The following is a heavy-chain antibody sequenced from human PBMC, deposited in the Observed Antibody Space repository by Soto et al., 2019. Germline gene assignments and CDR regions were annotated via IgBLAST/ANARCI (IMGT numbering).Heavy chain of an antibody. J-gene: IGHJ6*02. V-gene: IGHV1-3*01. D-gene: IGHD5-12*01. CDR1: GQGFTSYA. CDR2: ISVGGTNT. CDR3: ARGGYSSTSYYGLDV. Sequence: ASVKVSCKASGQGFTSYAMHWVRQAPGQRLEWMGWISVGGTNTKYSQKLQGRVTITRDTPANTVYMELSSLRSEDTAVYFCARGGYSSTSYYGLDVWGQGTTVTVSS.